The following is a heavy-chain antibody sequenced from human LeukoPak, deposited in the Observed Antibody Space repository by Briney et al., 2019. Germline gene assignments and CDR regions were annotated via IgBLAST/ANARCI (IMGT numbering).Heavy chain of an antibody. CDR3: AKNAGFRLSQYYFDY. CDR2: ISGGGGNT. Sequence: GGSLRLSCAASGFTFSSYAMSWVRQSPGKGLEWVSAISGGGGNTYYADSVKGRFTISRDNSKNTLYLQMNSLRVEDTAVYYCAKNAGFRLSQYYFDYWGQGALVTVSS. J-gene: IGHJ4*02. CDR1: GFTFSSYA. V-gene: IGHV3-23*01.